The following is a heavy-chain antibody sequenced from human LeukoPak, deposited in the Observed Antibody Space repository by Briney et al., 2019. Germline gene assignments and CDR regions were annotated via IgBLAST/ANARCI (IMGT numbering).Heavy chain of an antibody. CDR2: INPNSGGT. V-gene: IGHV1-2*02. CDR1: GYTFTGYY. CDR3: ARDGMVQGVYDAFDI. Sequence: ASVKVSCKASGYTFTGYYMHWVRQAPGQGLEWMGWINPNSGGTNYAQKFQGRVTMTRDTSISTAYMELSRLRSDYTAVYYCARDGMVQGVYDAFDIWGQGTMVTVSS. J-gene: IGHJ3*02. D-gene: IGHD3-10*01.